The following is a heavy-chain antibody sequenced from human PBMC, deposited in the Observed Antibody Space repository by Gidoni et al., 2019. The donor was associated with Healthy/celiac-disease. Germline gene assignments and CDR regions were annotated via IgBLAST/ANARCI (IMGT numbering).Heavy chain of an antibody. J-gene: IGHJ4*02. D-gene: IGHD6-19*01. V-gene: IGHV4-39*01. CDR1: GGSISSSSYY. CDR2: IYYSGST. Sequence: QLQLQESGPGLVKPSETLSLTCTVSGGSISSSSYYWGWIRQPPGKGLEWIGSIYYSGSTYYNPSLKSRVTISVDTSKNQFSLKLSSVTAADTAVYYCARRTRGSSVAGTEFIDYWGQGTLVTVSS. CDR3: ARRTRGSSVAGTEFIDY.